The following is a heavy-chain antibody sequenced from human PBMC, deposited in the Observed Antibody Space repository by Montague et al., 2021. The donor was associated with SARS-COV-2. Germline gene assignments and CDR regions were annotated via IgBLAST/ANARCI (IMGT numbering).Heavy chain of an antibody. CDR2: ISSSSSYI. Sequence: SLRLSCAASGFTFSSYSMNWVRQAPGKGLEWVSSISSSSSYIYYXDSVKGRFTISRDNAKNSLYLQMNSLRAEDTAVYYCVRDDFRIAAAVFDYWGQGTLVTVSS. D-gene: IGHD6-13*01. CDR3: VRDDFRIAAAVFDY. V-gene: IGHV3-21*01. J-gene: IGHJ4*02. CDR1: GFTFSSYS.